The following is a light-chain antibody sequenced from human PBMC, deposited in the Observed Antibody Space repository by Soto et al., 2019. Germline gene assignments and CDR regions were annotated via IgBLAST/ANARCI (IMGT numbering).Light chain of an antibody. J-gene: IGLJ2*01. CDR1: SSDVGGYKY. Sequence: QSVLTQPASVSGSPGQSITISCTGTSSDVGGYKYVSWYQEHPGKAPKLMIYGVTNRPSGVSNRFSGSKSGNTASLTISGLQAEDEADYYCSSYTSSSTVVFGGGTQLTVL. V-gene: IGLV2-14*01. CDR3: SSYTSSSTVV. CDR2: GVT.